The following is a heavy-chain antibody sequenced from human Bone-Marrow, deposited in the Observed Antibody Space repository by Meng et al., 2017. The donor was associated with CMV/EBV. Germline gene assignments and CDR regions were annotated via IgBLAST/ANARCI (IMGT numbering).Heavy chain of an antibody. CDR1: GLTFSSYW. D-gene: IGHD2-2*01. Sequence: GESLKISCAASGLTFSSYWMHWVRQAPGKGLEWVSLISWDGGSTYYADSVKGRFTISRDNSKNSLYLQMNSLRTEDTALYYCAKDIGCSSTSCYHGMDVWGQGTTVTVSS. CDR3: AKDIGCSSTSCYHGMDV. V-gene: IGHV3-43*01. CDR2: ISWDGGST. J-gene: IGHJ6*02.